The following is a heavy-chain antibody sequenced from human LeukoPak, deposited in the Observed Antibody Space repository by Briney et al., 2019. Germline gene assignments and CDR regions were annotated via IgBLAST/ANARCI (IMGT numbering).Heavy chain of an antibody. CDR2: ISPDGSST. CDR1: GYTFSNYW. D-gene: IGHD1-26*01. J-gene: IGHJ4*02. Sequence: GGSLRLSCAASGYTFSNYWMHWVRQAPGKGLVWVSRISPDGSSTSYGDSVKGRFTISRDNAKNTVYLQMNSLRAEDTAVYYCATLGWVRSGSYEGGVPDYWGQGTLVTVSS. CDR3: ATLGWVRSGSYEGGVPDY. V-gene: IGHV3-74*01.